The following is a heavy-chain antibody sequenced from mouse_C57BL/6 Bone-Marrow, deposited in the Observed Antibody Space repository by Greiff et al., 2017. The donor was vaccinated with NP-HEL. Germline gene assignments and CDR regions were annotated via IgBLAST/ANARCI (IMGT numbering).Heavy chain of an antibody. CDR3: ARPRWGF. V-gene: IGHV1-7*01. D-gene: IGHD2-3*01. CDR2: ISHSGGYT. J-gene: IGHJ2*01. Sequence: VQLQQSGAELAKPGASVKLSCKASGYTFTSYWMHWVKQRPGQGLEWIGYISHSGGYTNYQQNVKGRVTFTRDKSTSTAYMQLSSLTYEDSAVYYCARPRWGFWGEGTTPTVAS. CDR1: GYTFTSYW.